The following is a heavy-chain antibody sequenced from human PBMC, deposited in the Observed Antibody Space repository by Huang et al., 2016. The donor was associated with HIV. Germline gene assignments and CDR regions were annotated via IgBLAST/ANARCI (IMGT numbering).Heavy chain of an antibody. J-gene: IGHJ3*02. V-gene: IGHV4-39*01. D-gene: IGHD3-22*01. Sequence: QLQLQGSGPGLVKPSETLSLTCTVSGGSITSSSYYWGWIRQPPGKGLEWVGSIDYKGRTDYNPARKSRGTVSVDTSKNQFSLKLSSVTAADTAVYYCARHFSYYDSSGYTPWDAFDIWGQGTMVTVSS. CDR2: IDYKGRT. CDR1: GGSITSSSYY. CDR3: ARHFSYYDSSGYTPWDAFDI.